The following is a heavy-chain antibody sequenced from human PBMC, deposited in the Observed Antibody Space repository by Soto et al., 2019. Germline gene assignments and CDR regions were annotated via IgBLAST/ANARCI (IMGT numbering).Heavy chain of an antibody. CDR1: GFTFSSYG. Sequence: QVQLVESGGGVVQPGRSLRLSCAASGFTFSSYGMHWVRQAPGKGLEWVAVISYDGSNKYYADSVKGRFTISRDNSKNTLYLQMNSLGAEDTAVYYCAKDLYSSGWPHFDYWGQGTLVTVSS. D-gene: IGHD6-19*01. V-gene: IGHV3-30*18. J-gene: IGHJ4*02. CDR3: AKDLYSSGWPHFDY. CDR2: ISYDGSNK.